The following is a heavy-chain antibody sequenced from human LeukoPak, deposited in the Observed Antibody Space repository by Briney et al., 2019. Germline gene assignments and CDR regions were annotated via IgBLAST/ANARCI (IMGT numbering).Heavy chain of an antibody. Sequence: GGSLRLSCAASGFTFSNYGMHWVRQAPGKGLEWVAFVRYAGSNKYYADSVKGRFTISRDNSKNTLYLEMNSLRAEDTAVYYCARQPSGYCSGGSCYSSAFDYWGQGTLVTVSS. CDR1: GFTFSNYG. CDR3: ARQPSGYCSGGSCYSSAFDY. D-gene: IGHD2-15*01. V-gene: IGHV3-30*02. CDR2: VRYAGSNK. J-gene: IGHJ4*02.